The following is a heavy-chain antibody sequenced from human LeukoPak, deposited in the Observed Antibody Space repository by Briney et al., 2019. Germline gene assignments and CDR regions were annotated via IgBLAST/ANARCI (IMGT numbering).Heavy chain of an antibody. D-gene: IGHD3-10*01. CDR2: IYSSGRT. J-gene: IGHJ4*02. CDR3: ARHYGSGSYLIPLDY. Sequence: SETLSLTCTVSGGSISSSSYYWGWIRQPPGKGLEWIGSIYSSGRTSYNPSLKSPVTISVDTSKNQFSLKLSSVTAADTAVYYCARHYGSGSYLIPLDYWGQGTLVTVSS. CDR1: GGSISSSSYY. V-gene: IGHV4-39*01.